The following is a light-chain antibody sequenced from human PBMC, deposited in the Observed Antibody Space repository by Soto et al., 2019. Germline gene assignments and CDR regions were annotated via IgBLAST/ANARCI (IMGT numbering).Light chain of an antibody. CDR3: QQYGDSSWT. CDR1: QSVGSNY. CDR2: GAS. V-gene: IGKV3-20*01. J-gene: IGKJ1*01. Sequence: EIVLTQSPATLSLSPGERATLSCRASQSVGSNYLAWYQQNPGQAPRILIFGASSRATGIPGRFSGSGSGTGFTLTISRLEPEDFAVYYCQQYGDSSWTFGQGTKVEIK.